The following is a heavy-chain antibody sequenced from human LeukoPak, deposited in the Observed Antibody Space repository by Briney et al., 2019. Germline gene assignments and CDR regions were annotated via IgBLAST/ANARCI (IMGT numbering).Heavy chain of an antibody. CDR3: AKAFYGSGSPEIDY. CDR1: GFTFSNYG. D-gene: IGHD3-10*01. Sequence: GGSLRLSCAASGFTFSNYGMAWVRQAPGKGLEWVSGIGGSGDSTNYANSVKGRFTISRDNSKNTLYLQMNSLRAEDTAVYYCAKAFYGSGSPEIDYWGQGTLVTVSS. CDR2: IGGSGDST. J-gene: IGHJ4*02. V-gene: IGHV3-23*01.